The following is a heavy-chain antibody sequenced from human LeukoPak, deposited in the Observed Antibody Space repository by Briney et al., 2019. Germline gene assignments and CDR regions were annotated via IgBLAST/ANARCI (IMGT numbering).Heavy chain of an antibody. J-gene: IGHJ4*02. CDR3: ARVTTGGYYNC. D-gene: IGHD3-22*01. Sequence: SETLSLTCTVSGGSISSGSYYWSWIRQPAGKGLEWIGRIYTSGSTNYNPSLKTRVTISVDTSKNQFSLKLSSVTAADTAVYYCARVTTGGYYNCWGQGTLVTVSS. V-gene: IGHV4-61*02. CDR2: IYTSGST. CDR1: GGSISSGSYY.